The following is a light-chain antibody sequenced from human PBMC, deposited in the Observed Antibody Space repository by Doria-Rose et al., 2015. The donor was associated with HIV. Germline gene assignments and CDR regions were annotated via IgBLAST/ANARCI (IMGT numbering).Light chain of an antibody. J-gene: IGLJ3*02. CDR2: RNN. CDR1: NSNIESNT. CDR3: QSYDSTLSGWV. Sequence: QSVLTQPPSASASPGQRVTISCSGSNSNIESNTVNWYQQVPRTAPKLLIYRNNQRPLGVPDRFSGSKSGTSASLAITGLQAEDDADYYCQSYDSTLSGWVFGGGTRLTVL. V-gene: IGLV1-44*01.